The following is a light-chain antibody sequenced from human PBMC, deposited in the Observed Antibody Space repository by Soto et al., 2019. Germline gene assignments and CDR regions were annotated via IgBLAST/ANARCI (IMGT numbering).Light chain of an antibody. CDR1: QSVSSN. V-gene: IGKV3-15*01. J-gene: IGKJ1*01. CDR2: GAS. Sequence: EIVMTQSPATLSVSPGERATLSCRASQSVSSNLAWYQQKPGQAPRLLIYGASTRATGIPARFSGSGSGTEFTLTISSLQSEDSAVYYCQQYNNWRTFGQGTKVDIK. CDR3: QQYNNWRT.